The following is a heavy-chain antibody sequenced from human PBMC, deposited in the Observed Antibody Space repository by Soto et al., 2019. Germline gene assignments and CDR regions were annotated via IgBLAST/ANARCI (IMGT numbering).Heavy chain of an antibody. CDR1: GGSISSGGYY. D-gene: IGHD2-8*01. J-gene: IGHJ3*02. CDR3: ARDRVECTNGVCYTGHDAFDI. Sequence: SETLSLTCTVSGGSISSGGYYWSWIRQHPGKGLEWIGYIYYSGSTYYNPSLKSRVTISVDTSKNQFSLKLSSVTAADTAVYYCARDRVECTNGVCYTGHDAFDIWGQGTMVTVSS. V-gene: IGHV4-31*03. CDR2: IYYSGST.